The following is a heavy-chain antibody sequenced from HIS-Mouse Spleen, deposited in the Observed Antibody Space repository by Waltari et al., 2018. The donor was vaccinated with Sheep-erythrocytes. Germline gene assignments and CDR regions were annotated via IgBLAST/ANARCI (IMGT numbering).Heavy chain of an antibody. Sequence: QLQLQESGPGLVKPSETLSLTCTGSGGSICSSTYSWGWLRQPPGKGLEGIGGNHYSGSTYYNPSLKSRVTISVDTSKNQFSLKLSSVTAADTAVYYCARDYVPGIRGYFDYWGQGTLVTVSS. CDR3: ARDYVPGIRGYFDY. CDR1: GGSICSSTYS. J-gene: IGHJ4*02. D-gene: IGHD3-10*01. V-gene: IGHV4-39*07. CDR2: NHYSGST.